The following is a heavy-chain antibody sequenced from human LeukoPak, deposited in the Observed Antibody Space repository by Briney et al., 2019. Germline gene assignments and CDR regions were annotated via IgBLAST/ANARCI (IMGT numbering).Heavy chain of an antibody. Sequence: ASVKVSCKASGGTFSSYAISWVRQAPGQGLEWMGWISTYNGDTDYAQKLQGRVTMTADTSTGTAYMEMRSLRSDDTAVYYCARDPGQYYDILTGYYTPYYFDYWGQGTLVTVSS. D-gene: IGHD3-9*01. V-gene: IGHV1-18*01. CDR2: ISTYNGDT. J-gene: IGHJ4*02. CDR1: GGTFSSYA. CDR3: ARDPGQYYDILTGYYTPYYFDY.